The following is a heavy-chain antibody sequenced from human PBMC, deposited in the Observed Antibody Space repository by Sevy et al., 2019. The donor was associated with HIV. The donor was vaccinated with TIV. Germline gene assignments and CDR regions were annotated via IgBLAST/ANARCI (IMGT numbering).Heavy chain of an antibody. CDR3: ARPTSGLSEYEPLDNARFYGMDV. CDR2: ITSSSSFI. J-gene: IGHJ6*02. V-gene: IGHV3-21*01. D-gene: IGHD2-2*03. CDR1: GFTFRSYS. Sequence: GGSLRLSCAASGFTFRSYSMNWVRQAPGRGLEWVSSITSSSSFIFYADSVKDRLTISRDNAKNSLFLQMTRLRAEDTAVYYCARPTSGLSEYEPLDNARFYGMDVWGQGTTVTVSS.